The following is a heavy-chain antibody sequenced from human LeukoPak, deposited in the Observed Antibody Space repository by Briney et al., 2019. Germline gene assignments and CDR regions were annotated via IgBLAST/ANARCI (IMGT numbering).Heavy chain of an antibody. CDR3: ARATGGDDAFDI. CDR1: GFTLSTYG. CDR2: ISHDGNSK. D-gene: IGHD7-27*01. V-gene: IGHV3-30*03. J-gene: IGHJ3*02. Sequence: GRSLRLSCAASGFTLSTYGMHWVRQAPGKGLEWVAMISHDGNSKQYADFAKGRFTISRDNAKNSLYLQMNSLRAEDTAVYYCARATGGDDAFDIWGQGTMVTVSS.